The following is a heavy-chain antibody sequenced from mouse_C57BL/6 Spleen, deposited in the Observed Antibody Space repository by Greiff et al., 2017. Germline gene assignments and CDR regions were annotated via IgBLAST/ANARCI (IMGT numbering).Heavy chain of an antibody. CDR3: ARYYGSSFDYYAMDY. Sequence: QVTLKESGPGILQSSQTLSLTCSFSGFSLSTSGMGVSWIRQPSGKGLEWLAHIYWDDDKRYNPSLKSRLTISKDTSRNQVFLKITSVDTADTATYYCARYYGSSFDYYAMDYWGQGTSVTVSS. CDR1: GFSLSTSGMG. J-gene: IGHJ4*01. V-gene: IGHV8-12*01. D-gene: IGHD1-1*01. CDR2: IYWDDDK.